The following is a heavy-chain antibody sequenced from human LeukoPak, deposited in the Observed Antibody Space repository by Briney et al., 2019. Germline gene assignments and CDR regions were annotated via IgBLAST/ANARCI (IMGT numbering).Heavy chain of an antibody. CDR1: GFTFSSYG. CDR3: AKLGNYYESSTYPDY. Sequence: GGSLRLSCAASGFTFSSYGMSWVRQAPGKGLESVSSLSATGGSKFHADSVRGRFTISRDNSKNTVYLQMNSLRAEDTAVYYCAKLGNYYESSTYPDYWGQGTLVTVSS. CDR2: LSATGGSK. J-gene: IGHJ4*02. V-gene: IGHV3-23*01. D-gene: IGHD3-22*01.